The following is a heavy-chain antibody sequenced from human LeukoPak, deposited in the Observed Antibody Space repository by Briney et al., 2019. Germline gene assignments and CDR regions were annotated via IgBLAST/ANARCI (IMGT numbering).Heavy chain of an antibody. CDR2: IDGSSSRI. V-gene: IGHV3-11*01. CDR1: GFTFSDYY. D-gene: IGHD3-3*01. Sequence: GGSLRLSCAASGFTFSDYYMSWIRQAPGKGLEWVSYIDGSSSRINYADSVKGRFTISRDNAKNSLFLQMNSLTVEDTAVYYGASRVAFDIWGLGTMVTVSS. CDR3: ASRVAFDI. J-gene: IGHJ3*02.